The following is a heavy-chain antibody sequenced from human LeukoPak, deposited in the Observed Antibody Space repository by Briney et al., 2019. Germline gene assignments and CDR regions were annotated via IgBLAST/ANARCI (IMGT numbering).Heavy chain of an antibody. J-gene: IGHJ4*02. V-gene: IGHV3-23*01. D-gene: IGHD6-19*01. CDR2: LSGSGATT. CDR1: GFTFSNYA. Sequence: GGSLRLSCAASGFTFSNYAMSWVRQAPGKGLEWVLGLSGSGATTYCADSVKGRFTISRDNSKNTLFLQMNSLRAEDTAVYYCAKEISYSSGWYDYWGQGTLVTVSS. CDR3: AKEISYSSGWYDY.